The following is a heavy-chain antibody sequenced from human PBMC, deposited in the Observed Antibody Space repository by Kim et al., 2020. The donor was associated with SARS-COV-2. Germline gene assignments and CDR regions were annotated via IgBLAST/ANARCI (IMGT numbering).Heavy chain of an antibody. D-gene: IGHD2-2*01. CDR2: IYYSGST. J-gene: IGHJ6*02. CDR3: ARHPGGLCSSTSCYADYDYGMDV. Sequence: SETLSLTCTVSGGSISSSSYYWGWIRQPPGKGLEWIGSIYYSGSTYYNPSLKSRVTISVDTSKNQFSLKLSSVTAADTAVYYCARHPGGLCSSTSCYADYDYGMDVWGQGTTVTVSS. V-gene: IGHV4-39*01. CDR1: GGSISSSSYY.